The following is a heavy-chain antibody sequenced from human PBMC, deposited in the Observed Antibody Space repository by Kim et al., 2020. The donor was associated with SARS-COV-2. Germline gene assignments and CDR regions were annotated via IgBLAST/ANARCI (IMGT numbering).Heavy chain of an antibody. V-gene: IGHV3-23*01. CDR2: ISGSGGST. CDR3: APTGYGDYVYYFDY. Sequence: GGSLRLSCAASGFTFSSYAMSWVRQAPGKGLEWVSAISGSGGSTYYADSVKGRFTISRDNSKNTLYLQMNSLRAEDTAVYYCAPTGYGDYVYYFDYWGQGTLVTVSS. CDR1: GFTFSSYA. D-gene: IGHD4-17*01. J-gene: IGHJ4*02.